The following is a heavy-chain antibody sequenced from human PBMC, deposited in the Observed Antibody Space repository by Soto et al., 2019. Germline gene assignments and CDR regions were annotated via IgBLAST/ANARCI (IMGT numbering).Heavy chain of an antibody. D-gene: IGHD7-27*01. CDR3: ARDPKTSGGQHWAFNYFDS. J-gene: IGHJ4*02. Sequence: GGSLRLSCAASGFTFSSYGMHWVRHAPGKGLEWVAVISYDGSNKYYADSVKGRFTISRDNSKSTLYLQVDSLRPEDAAVYYCARDPKTSGGQHWAFNYFDSWGQGTLVTVSS. CDR2: ISYDGSNK. CDR1: GFTFSSYG. V-gene: IGHV3-30*03.